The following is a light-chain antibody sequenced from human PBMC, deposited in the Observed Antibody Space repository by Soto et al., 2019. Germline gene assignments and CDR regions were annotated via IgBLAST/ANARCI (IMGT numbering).Light chain of an antibody. CDR2: GAS. CDR1: QSVRLTA. Sequence: IVLTQSPGTLSLSPGERATLSCTASQSVRLTALAWYQHKPGQAPSHLSYGASFKATGIPHRFSVSGAGRDFTITIGSLESEDSAVHYCQQYSSFPLSFGCVTKVEIK. J-gene: IGKJ4*01. V-gene: IGKV3-20*01. CDR3: QQYSSFPLS.